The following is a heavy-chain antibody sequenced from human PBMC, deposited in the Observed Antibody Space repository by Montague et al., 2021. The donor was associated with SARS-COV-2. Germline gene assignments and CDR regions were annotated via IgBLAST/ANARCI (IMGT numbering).Heavy chain of an antibody. CDR2: IYYSGST. CDR1: GGSISSYY. Sequence: SETLSLTCTVSGGSISSYYWSWIRRPPGKGLEWIGYIYYSGSTNYNPSLKSRVTISVDTSKNQFSLKLSSVTAADTAVYYRAREVRYYYDSSGPGAFDIWGQGTMVTVSS. CDR3: AREVRYYYDSSGPGAFDI. D-gene: IGHD3-22*01. J-gene: IGHJ3*02. V-gene: IGHV4-59*01.